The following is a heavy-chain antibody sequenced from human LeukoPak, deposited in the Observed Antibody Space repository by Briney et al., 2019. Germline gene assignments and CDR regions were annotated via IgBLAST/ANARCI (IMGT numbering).Heavy chain of an antibody. J-gene: IGHJ4*02. CDR1: GFTFSSYS. Sequence: PGGSLRLSCAASGFTFSSYSMNWVRQAPGKGLEWVSYIDSSSSTIYYADSVKGRFTVSRDNAKNSLYLQMNSLRDEDTAVYYCARYQYSSGRIFGYWGQGTLVTVSS. CDR2: IDSSSSTI. CDR3: ARYQYSSGRIFGY. D-gene: IGHD6-19*01. V-gene: IGHV3-48*02.